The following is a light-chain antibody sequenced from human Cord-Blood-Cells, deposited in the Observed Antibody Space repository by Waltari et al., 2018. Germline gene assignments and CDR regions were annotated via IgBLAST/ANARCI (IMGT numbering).Light chain of an antibody. CDR2: SNH. Sequence: QSVLTQPPSASGTPGQRVTISCSGSSSNIGSNTVNWYQQPPGTAPKLLIYSNHQRPSGVPDRFSGSKSGASASLAISGLQSEDEADYYCAAWDDSLNGLVFGGGTKLTVL. CDR1: SSNIGSNT. J-gene: IGLJ3*02. CDR3: AAWDDSLNGLV. V-gene: IGLV1-44*01.